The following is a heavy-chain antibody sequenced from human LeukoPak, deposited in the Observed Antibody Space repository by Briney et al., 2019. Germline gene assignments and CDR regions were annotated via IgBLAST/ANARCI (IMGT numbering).Heavy chain of an antibody. CDR2: IYYSGST. D-gene: IGHD6-19*01. J-gene: IGHJ4*02. V-gene: IGHV4-39*02. CDR3: ARDLSAVAGGDY. CDR1: GGSISSSSYY. Sequence: SETLSLTCTVSGGSISSSSYYWGWIRQPPGKGLEWIGSIYYSGSTYYNPSLKSRVTISVDTSKNQFSLKLSSVTAADTAVYYCARDLSAVAGGDYWGQGTLVTVSS.